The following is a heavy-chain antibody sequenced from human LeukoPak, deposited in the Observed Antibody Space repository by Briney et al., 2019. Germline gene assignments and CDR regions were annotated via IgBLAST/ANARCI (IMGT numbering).Heavy chain of an antibody. J-gene: IGHJ6*03. CDR1: GFTFSSYS. CDR3: ARDGGITLIRGVVLKGDYYYYYMDV. Sequence: GGSLRLSCAASGFTFSSYSMNWVRQAPGKGLEWVSSISSSSTYISYADSVKGRFTISRDSAKNSLYLQMNSLRAEDTAVYYCARDGGITLIRGVVLKGDYYYYYMDVWGKGTTVTISS. D-gene: IGHD3-10*01. CDR2: ISSSSTYI. V-gene: IGHV3-21*01.